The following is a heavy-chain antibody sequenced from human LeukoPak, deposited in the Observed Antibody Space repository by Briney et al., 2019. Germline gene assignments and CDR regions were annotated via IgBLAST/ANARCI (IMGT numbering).Heavy chain of an antibody. J-gene: IGHJ5*02. V-gene: IGHV1-2*02. D-gene: IGHD2-2*01. Sequence: ASVKVSCKASGYTFTGYYMHWVRQAPGQGLEWMGWINPNSGGTNYAQKFQGRVTMTRDTSISTAYMELSRLRSDDTAVYYCARDPPSVYCSSTSCYRGPYNWFNPWGQGTLVTVSS. CDR1: GYTFTGYY. CDR3: ARDPPSVYCSSTSCYRGPYNWFNP. CDR2: INPNSGGT.